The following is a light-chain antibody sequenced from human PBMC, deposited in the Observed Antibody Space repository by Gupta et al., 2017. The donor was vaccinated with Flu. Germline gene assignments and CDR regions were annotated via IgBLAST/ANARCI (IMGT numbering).Light chain of an antibody. CDR3: TLYLSRGGGM. CDR2: NTD. Sequence: QTVVTQEASLSVSPGGTLTLTCALSSGSVSSTLRPSWYQQTPAAPPLMSCENTDSRSSGAPDRCDAYFLGRTAVPNSTGAEAEDDAYYYSTLYLSRGGGMFGGGTKLTVL. V-gene: IGLV8-61*01. J-gene: IGLJ3*02. CDR1: SGSVSSTLR.